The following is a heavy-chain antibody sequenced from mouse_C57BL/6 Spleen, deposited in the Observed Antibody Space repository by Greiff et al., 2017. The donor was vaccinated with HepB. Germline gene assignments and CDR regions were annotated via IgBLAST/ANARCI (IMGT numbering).Heavy chain of an antibody. Sequence: EVQGVESGEGLVKPGGSLKLSCAASGFTFSSYAMSWVRQTPEKRLEWVAYISSGGDYIYYADTVKGRFTISRDNARNTLYLQMSSLKSEDTAMYYCTREPNWVNYFDYWGQGTTLTVSS. CDR3: TREPNWVNYFDY. CDR2: ISSGGDYI. J-gene: IGHJ2*01. V-gene: IGHV5-9-1*02. D-gene: IGHD4-1*02. CDR1: GFTFSSYA.